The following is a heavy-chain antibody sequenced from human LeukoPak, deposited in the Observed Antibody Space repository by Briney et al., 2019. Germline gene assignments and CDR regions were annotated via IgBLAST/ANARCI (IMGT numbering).Heavy chain of an antibody. J-gene: IGHJ6*03. D-gene: IGHD3-16*02. V-gene: IGHV4-34*01. Sequence: SETLSLTCAVYGGSFSGYSWSWIRQPPGKGLEWIGEINHSGSTNYNPSLKSRVTISVDKSKNQFSLKLSSVTAADTAVYYCARDIAAQRREGYYYYYMDVWGKGTTVTVSS. CDR2: INHSGST. CDR3: ARDIAAQRREGYYYYYMDV. CDR1: GGSFSGYS.